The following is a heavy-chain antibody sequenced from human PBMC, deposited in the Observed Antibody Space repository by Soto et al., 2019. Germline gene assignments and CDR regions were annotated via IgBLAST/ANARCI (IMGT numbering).Heavy chain of an antibody. CDR3: ARVPGP. CDR1: GGSISSGGYS. J-gene: IGHJ2*01. CDR2: IYHSGST. Sequence: QLQLQESGSGLVKPSQTLSLTCAVSGGSISSGGYSWSWIRQPPGKGLEWIGYIYHSGSTYYNPSPQSGDTTAVDRSKNQVSLKVSSVTAAHTAVSFCARVPGPWGRGTLVTVSS. V-gene: IGHV4-30-2*01.